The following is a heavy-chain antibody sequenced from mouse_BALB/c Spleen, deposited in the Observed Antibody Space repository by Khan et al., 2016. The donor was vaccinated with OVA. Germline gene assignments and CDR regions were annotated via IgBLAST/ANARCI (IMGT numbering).Heavy chain of an antibody. Sequence: EVQLQESGPGLVKPSQSLSLTCSVTGYSITSGYYWNWIRQFPGNKLEWMGYISYDGSNNYNPSLKNRISITHDTSKNQFFLKLNSVTTEDTATYYCARSRYRYSLAYWGQGTLVTVSA. D-gene: IGHD2-14*01. J-gene: IGHJ3*01. V-gene: IGHV3-6*01. CDR2: ISYDGSN. CDR3: ARSRYRYSLAY. CDR1: GYSITSGYY.